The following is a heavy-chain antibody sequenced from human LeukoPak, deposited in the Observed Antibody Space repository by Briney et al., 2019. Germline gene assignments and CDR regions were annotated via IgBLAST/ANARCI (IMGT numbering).Heavy chain of an antibody. CDR2: IYTSGST. CDR1: GGSFSGYY. D-gene: IGHD3-22*01. V-gene: IGHV4-4*07. J-gene: IGHJ3*02. Sequence: SETLSLTCAVYGGSFSGYYWSWIRQPAGKGLEWIGRIYTSGSTNYNPSLKSRVTISVDTSKNQFSLKLSSVTAADTAVYYCARDGDDRDAFDIWGQGTMVTVSS. CDR3: ARDGDDRDAFDI.